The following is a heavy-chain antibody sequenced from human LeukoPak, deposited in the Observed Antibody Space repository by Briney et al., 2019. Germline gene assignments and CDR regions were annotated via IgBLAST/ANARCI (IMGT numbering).Heavy chain of an antibody. CDR2: TFSTST. V-gene: IGHV4-61*01. CDR3: ARYKFHNYFDP. Sequence: SETLSLTCSVSGDSVSSSPYYWGWIRQPPGKGLEWIGNTFSTSTLYNASLRSRVTIVVDTSKNQFSLELTSATAADTAIYFCARYKFHNYFDPWGQGTLVVVSS. J-gene: IGHJ5*02. CDR1: GDSVSSSPYY. D-gene: IGHD5-24*01.